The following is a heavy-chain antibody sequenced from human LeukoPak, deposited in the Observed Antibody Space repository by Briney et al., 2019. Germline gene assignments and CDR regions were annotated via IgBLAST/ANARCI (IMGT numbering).Heavy chain of an antibody. D-gene: IGHD3-10*01. CDR1: GGSFSGYY. V-gene: IGHV4-34*01. Sequence: SETLSLTCAVYGGSFSGYYWSWIRQPPGKGLEWIGEINHSGSTNYNPSLKSRVTISVDTSKNQFSLKLSSVTAADTAVYYFARRRGSYYYGSGIDYWGQGTLVTVSS. J-gene: IGHJ4*02. CDR3: ARRRGSYYYGSGIDY. CDR2: INHSGST.